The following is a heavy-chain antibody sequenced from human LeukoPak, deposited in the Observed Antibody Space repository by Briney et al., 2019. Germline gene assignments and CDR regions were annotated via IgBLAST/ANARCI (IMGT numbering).Heavy chain of an antibody. CDR3: ARHALLWFGTLKRWFDP. CDR1: GGSISSKYY. Sequence: SETLSLTCTVSGGSISSKYYWRWIRPPARKGLEYIGRIYNSGITNYNPSLKSRVTISVDTSKNQFSLKLSSVTAADTAVYYCARHALLWFGTLKRWFDPWGQGTMVTVSS. J-gene: IGHJ3*01. CDR2: IYNSGIT. V-gene: IGHV4-4*07. D-gene: IGHD3-10*01.